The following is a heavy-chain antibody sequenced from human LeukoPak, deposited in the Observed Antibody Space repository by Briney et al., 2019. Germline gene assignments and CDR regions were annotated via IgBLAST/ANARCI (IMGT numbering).Heavy chain of an antibody. Sequence: GSLRLSCAASGFTFSSYEMNWVRQAPGKGLEGISYISTTANSIYYADSVKGRFTISRDSAKKSLYMQMSSLRAEDTAVYYCARPVNYGCYHYYYYGMDVWGKGTTVTVSS. CDR1: GFTFSSYE. D-gene: IGHD3-10*01. CDR2: ISTTANSI. J-gene: IGHJ6*04. V-gene: IGHV3-48*03. CDR3: ARPVNYGCYHYYYYGMDV.